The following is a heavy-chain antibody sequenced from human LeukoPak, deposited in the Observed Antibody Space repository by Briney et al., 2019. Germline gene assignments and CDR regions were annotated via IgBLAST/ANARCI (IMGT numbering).Heavy chain of an antibody. D-gene: IGHD3-22*01. Sequence: SETLSLTCTVSGGSISSGGYYWSWIRQHPGTGLEWIGYIYYSGSTYYNPSLKSRVTISVDTSKNQFSLKLSSVTAADTAVYYCARSYYYDSSGYHGPFDYWGQGTLVTVSS. CDR1: GGSISSGGYY. V-gene: IGHV4-31*03. CDR3: ARSYYYDSSGYHGPFDY. CDR2: IYYSGST. J-gene: IGHJ4*02.